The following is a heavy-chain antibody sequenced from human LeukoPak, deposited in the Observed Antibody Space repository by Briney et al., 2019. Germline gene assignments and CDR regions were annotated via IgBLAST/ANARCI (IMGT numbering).Heavy chain of an antibody. CDR2: ISDSGGST. D-gene: IGHD3-10*01. CDR1: GFTFSSYG. CDR3: AKDRLRVAGGFDY. J-gene: IGHJ4*02. Sequence: PGGSLRLSWEASGFTFSSYGMSWVRQAPGKGLEWVSSISDSGGSTYYADSVKGRFTISRDNSKNTLYVQMNSLRAEDTAVYYCAKDRLRVAGGFDYWGQGTLVTVSS. V-gene: IGHV3-23*01.